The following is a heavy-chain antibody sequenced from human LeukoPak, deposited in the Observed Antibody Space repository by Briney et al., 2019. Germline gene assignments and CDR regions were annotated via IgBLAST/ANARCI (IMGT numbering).Heavy chain of an antibody. CDR3: ARGYYGSGSFFDY. J-gene: IGHJ4*02. D-gene: IGHD3-10*01. Sequence: ASETLSLICTVSGDSISSGDYYWSWIRQPAGKGLEWIGRISSSGSTNYNPSLKSRVTISVDTSKNQFSLKLSSVTAADTAVYYCARGYYGSGSFFDYWGQGTLVTVSS. CDR1: GDSISSGDYY. CDR2: ISSSGST. V-gene: IGHV4-61*02.